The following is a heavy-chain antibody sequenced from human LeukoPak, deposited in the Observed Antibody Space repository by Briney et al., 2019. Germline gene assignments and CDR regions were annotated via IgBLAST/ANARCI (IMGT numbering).Heavy chain of an antibody. Sequence: SVKVSCKASGGTFSSYAISWVRQAPGQGLEWMGGIIPIFGTANYAQKFQGRVTITADKSTSTAYMELSSLRSEDTAVYYCARADGIAVAGIYYYYGMDVWGKGPTVTVSS. CDR3: ARADGIAVAGIYYYYGMDV. J-gene: IGHJ6*04. D-gene: IGHD6-19*01. CDR2: IIPIFGTA. CDR1: GGTFSSYA. V-gene: IGHV1-69*06.